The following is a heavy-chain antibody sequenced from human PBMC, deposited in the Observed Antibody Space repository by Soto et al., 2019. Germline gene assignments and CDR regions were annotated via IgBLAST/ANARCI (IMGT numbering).Heavy chain of an antibody. J-gene: IGHJ4*02. CDR2: IWYDGSNK. CDR1: GFTFSSYG. Sequence: HPGGSLRLSCAASGFTFSSYGMHWVRQAPGKGLEWVAVIWYDGSNKYYAESVKGRFTISRDNSKNTLYLQMKSLRAEDTAVFFCARDHRRTITMNIIDYWGQGTLVTVSS. D-gene: IGHD3-22*01. CDR3: ARDHRRTITMNIIDY. V-gene: IGHV3-33*01.